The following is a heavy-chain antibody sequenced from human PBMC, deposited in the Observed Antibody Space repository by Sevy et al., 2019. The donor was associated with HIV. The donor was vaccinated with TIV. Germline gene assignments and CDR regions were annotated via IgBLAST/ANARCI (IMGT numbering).Heavy chain of an antibody. Sequence: GESLKISCKGSGYSFTSYWIGWVRQMPGKGLEWMGIIYPGDSDTRYSRSFQGQVTISADKSISTAYLQWSSLKASDTAMYYCARTSCSGGSCYLDAFDIWGQGTMVTVSS. CDR1: GYSFTSYW. J-gene: IGHJ3*02. V-gene: IGHV5-51*01. CDR3: ARTSCSGGSCYLDAFDI. CDR2: IYPGDSDT. D-gene: IGHD2-15*01.